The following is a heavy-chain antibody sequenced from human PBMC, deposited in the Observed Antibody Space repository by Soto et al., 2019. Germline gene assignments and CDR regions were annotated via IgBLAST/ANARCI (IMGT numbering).Heavy chain of an antibody. D-gene: IGHD3-3*01. J-gene: IGHJ6*02. Sequence: EVQVLESGGGLVQPGGSLRLSCTASGLTFSTFAMTWVRQAPEKGLEWVSTISASGGSTHYADSVKGRFTTSRDNSKDTLFLQMNSLRAEDTAIYYCVKDWSGKNCPCMDLWGRATTVTVS. CDR1: GLTFSTFA. V-gene: IGHV3-23*01. CDR2: ISASGGST. CDR3: VKDWSGKNCPCMDL.